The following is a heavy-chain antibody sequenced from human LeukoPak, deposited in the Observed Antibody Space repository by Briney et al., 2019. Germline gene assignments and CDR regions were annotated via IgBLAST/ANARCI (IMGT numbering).Heavy chain of an antibody. CDR3: TRISLGGMDV. CDR1: GGSIGPNY. D-gene: IGHD3-16*01. Sequence: SETLSLTCTVSGGSIGPNYCSWIRQPPGKGLEWIGYIYYSRSTNYNPSLKSRVTVSADTSKNQFSLKLTSVTAADTAVYYCTRISLGGMDVGGQGSTVTVTS. CDR2: IYYSRST. J-gene: IGHJ6*02. V-gene: IGHV4-59*01.